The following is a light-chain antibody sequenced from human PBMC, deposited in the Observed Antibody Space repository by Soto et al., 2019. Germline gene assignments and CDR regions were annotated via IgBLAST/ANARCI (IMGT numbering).Light chain of an antibody. CDR2: EGS. CDR3: CSYAGSSTDVV. Sequence: QSALTQPASVSGSPGQSITISCTGTSSDVGSYNLVSWYQQHPGKAPKLMIYEGSKRRSGVSNRFSGSKSGNTASLTISGLQAEDEAEYYCCSYAGSSTDVVFGGGTKLTVL. J-gene: IGLJ2*01. V-gene: IGLV2-23*01. CDR1: SSDVGSYNL.